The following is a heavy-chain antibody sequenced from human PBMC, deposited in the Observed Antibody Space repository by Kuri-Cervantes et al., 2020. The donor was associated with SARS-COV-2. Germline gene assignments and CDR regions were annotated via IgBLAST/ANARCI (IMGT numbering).Heavy chain of an antibody. CDR3: ARVRIFGVPGFAFDI. CDR1: GGSISSYY. Sequence: GSLRLSCTVSGGSISSYYWSWIRQPPGKGLEWIGYIYYSGSTNYNPSLKSRVTISVDTSKNQFSLKLSSVTAADTAVYYCARVRIFGVPGFAFDIWGQGTMVTISS. V-gene: IGHV4-59*01. D-gene: IGHD3-3*01. CDR2: IYYSGST. J-gene: IGHJ3*02.